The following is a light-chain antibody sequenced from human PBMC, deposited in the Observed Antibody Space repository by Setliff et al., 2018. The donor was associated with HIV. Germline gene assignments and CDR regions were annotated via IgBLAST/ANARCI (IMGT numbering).Light chain of an antibody. CDR3: SSYTMYTPVI. J-gene: IGLJ2*01. CDR2: DVS. V-gene: IGLV2-18*02. Sequence: QSALAQPPSVSGSPGQSVTISCTGTSSDVGGYNRVSWYQQPPGTAPKLMIYDVSSRPSGVPDRFSGSKSGYTASLTISGLQAEDEADYYCSSYTMYTPVIFGGGTQLTV. CDR1: SSDVGGYNR.